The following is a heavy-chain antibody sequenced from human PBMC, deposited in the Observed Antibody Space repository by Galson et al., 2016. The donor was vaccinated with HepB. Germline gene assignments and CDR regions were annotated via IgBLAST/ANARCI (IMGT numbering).Heavy chain of an antibody. CDR3: ARVPVTGTYYTAASDV. CDR1: GFTFRSHG. Sequence: SLRLSCAASGFTFRSHGMHWVRQAPGKGLEWLSLISADGINHPHADSVRGRFTISRDTSKNTVYLQMDSLRVDDTAVYYCARVPVTGTYYTAASDVWGLGTVVTVSS. J-gene: IGHJ3*01. CDR2: ISADGINH. D-gene: IGHD1-26*01. V-gene: IGHV3-30*03.